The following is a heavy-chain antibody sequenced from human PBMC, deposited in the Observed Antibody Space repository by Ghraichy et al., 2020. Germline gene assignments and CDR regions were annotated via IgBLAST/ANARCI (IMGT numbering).Heavy chain of an antibody. CDR2: IYYSGST. Sequence: ETLSLTCTVSGGSISSSSFYWGWIRQPPGKGLEWIGSIYYSGSTYYNPSLKSRVTISVDTSKNQFCLKLSSLTAADTAVYYCARDGSSVYDWSIGMDVWGQGTTVAVSS. V-gene: IGHV4-39*07. CDR1: GGSISSSSFY. CDR3: ARDGSSVYDWSIGMDV. D-gene: IGHD5/OR15-5a*01. J-gene: IGHJ6*02.